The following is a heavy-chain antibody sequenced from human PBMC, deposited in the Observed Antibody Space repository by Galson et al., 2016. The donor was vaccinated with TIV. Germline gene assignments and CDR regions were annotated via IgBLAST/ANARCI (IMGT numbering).Heavy chain of an antibody. V-gene: IGHV3-20*04. CDR1: GFTFDDYG. J-gene: IGHJ3*02. CDR2: INWNGAAT. D-gene: IGHD3-3*01. CDR3: ARITVGGIWNAIDI. Sequence: SLRLSCAASGFTFDDYGMSWVRQVPGKGLEWVSDINWNGAATGSADSVQGRFTISRDNAKKSVHLQMNSLIVEDTAFYYCARITVGGIWNAIDIWGQGTMVSVSP.